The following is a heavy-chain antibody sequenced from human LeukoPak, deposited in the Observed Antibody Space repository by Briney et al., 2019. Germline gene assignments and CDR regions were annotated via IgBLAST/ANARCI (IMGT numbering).Heavy chain of an antibody. Sequence: GASVKVSCKASGGTFSSYGINWVRQAPGQGLEWMGGIIPIFGSANYAQKFQGRVTITADESTSTAYMELSSLRSDDTAVYYCARVDSSGETLFDYWGQGTPVTVSS. CDR3: ARVDSSGETLFDY. CDR2: IIPIFGSA. V-gene: IGHV1-69*13. CDR1: GGTFSSYG. D-gene: IGHD3-22*01. J-gene: IGHJ4*02.